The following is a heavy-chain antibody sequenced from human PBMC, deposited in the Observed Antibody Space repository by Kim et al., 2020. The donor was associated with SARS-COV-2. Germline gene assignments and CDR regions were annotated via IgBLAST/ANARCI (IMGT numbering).Heavy chain of an antibody. CDR3: ARGPYPAL. J-gene: IGHJ4*02. CDR2: SGST. V-gene: IGHV4-59*09. Sequence: SGSTNYNPSLKGRVTISVDTSKSRFSLKLSSVTAADTAVYYCARGPYPALWGQGTLVTVSS.